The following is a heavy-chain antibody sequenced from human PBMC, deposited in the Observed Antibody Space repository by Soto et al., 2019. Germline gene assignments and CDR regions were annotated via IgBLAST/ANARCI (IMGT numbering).Heavy chain of an antibody. Sequence: EVQLLESGGGLVQPGGSLRLSCAASGFTFSSYAMRWVRQAPVKGLEWVSAISGSGDSTYYADSVKGRFTISRDNSKNTVYLQMNSLRAEDTAVYYCARRGSGSYYDYWGQGNLVTVSS. CDR2: ISGSGDST. V-gene: IGHV3-23*01. CDR1: GFTFSSYA. CDR3: ARRGSGSYYDY. D-gene: IGHD1-26*01. J-gene: IGHJ4*02.